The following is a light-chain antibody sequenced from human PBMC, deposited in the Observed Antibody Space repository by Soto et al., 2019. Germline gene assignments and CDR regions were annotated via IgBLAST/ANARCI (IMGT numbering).Light chain of an antibody. J-gene: IGLJ1*01. V-gene: IGLV2-23*02. Sequence: QSALTQPASVSGSPGQSITISCTGTSSDVGRYNFVSWYQQHPGKAPKLLICEVTKRPSGVSNRFSGSKSGNTASLTISGLQAEDEADYYCCSDAGSGIYAFGTGTKLTVL. CDR3: CSDAGSGIYA. CDR1: SSDVGRYNF. CDR2: EVT.